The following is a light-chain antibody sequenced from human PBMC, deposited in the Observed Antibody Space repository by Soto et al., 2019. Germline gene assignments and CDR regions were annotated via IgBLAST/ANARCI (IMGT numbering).Light chain of an antibody. V-gene: IGKV3-20*01. CDR1: QSVSSYK. CDR2: GAS. CDR3: QHYVEGTPIT. J-gene: IGKJ5*01. Sequence: EIVLTQSPGTLSLSPGERATLSCRASQSVSSYKLAWYQQKPGQPPRLLISGASSRATGIPDRFIGSGSGTDFTLTISRLEPDDFALYYCQHYVEGTPITFGQGTRLEIK.